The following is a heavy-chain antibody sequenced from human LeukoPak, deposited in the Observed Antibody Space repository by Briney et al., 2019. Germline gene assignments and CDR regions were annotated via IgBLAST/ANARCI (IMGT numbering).Heavy chain of an antibody. CDR1: GGSISSYY. Sequence: SETLSLTCTVSGGSISSYYWSWIRQPPGKGLEWIGYIYYSGSTNYNPSLKSRVTISVDTSKNQFSLKLSSVTAAGTAVYYCARDSPSGSYDYWGQGTLVTVPS. V-gene: IGHV4-59*01. J-gene: IGHJ4*02. D-gene: IGHD1-26*01. CDR3: ARDSPSGSYDY. CDR2: IYYSGST.